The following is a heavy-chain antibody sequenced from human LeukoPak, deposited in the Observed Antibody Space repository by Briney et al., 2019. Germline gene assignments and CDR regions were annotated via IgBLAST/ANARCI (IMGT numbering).Heavy chain of an antibody. D-gene: IGHD6-19*01. CDR2: INAGNGNT. J-gene: IGHJ3*02. CDR3: ARGEQWLTNDAFDI. Sequence: ASVKVSCKASGYTFTSYAMHWVRQAPGQRLEWMGWINAGNGNTKYSQKFQGRVTITRDTSAGTAYMELSSLRSEDTAVYYCARGEQWLTNDAFDIWGQGTMVTVSS. V-gene: IGHV1-3*01. CDR1: GYTFTSYA.